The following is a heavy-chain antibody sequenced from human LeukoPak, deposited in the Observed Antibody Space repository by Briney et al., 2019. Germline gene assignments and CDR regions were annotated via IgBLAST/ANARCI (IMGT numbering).Heavy chain of an antibody. D-gene: IGHD1-26*01. CDR3: ARHLRGATSYYEY. CDR1: GGSISSSSYY. J-gene: IGHJ4*02. Sequence: SETLSLTCTVSGGSISSSSYYWAWICQSPGKGLQWIASISYSVTTYYNPSLKSRVTISIDTSKNQFSLKLSSVTAADTAVYYCARHLRGATSYYEYWGQGTLVTVSS. CDR2: ISYSVTT. V-gene: IGHV4-39*01.